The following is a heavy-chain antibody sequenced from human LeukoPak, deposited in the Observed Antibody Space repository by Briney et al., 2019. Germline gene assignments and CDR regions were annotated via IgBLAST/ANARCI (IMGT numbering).Heavy chain of an antibody. V-gene: IGHV4-31*03. CDR2: IYYSGST. D-gene: IGHD2-15*01. J-gene: IGHJ4*02. Sequence: PSQTQSLTCTVSGGSISSGGYYWSWIRQHPGKGLEWIGYIYYSGSTYYNPSLKSRVTISVDTSKNQFSLKLSSVTAADTAVYYCAREVAASFDYWGQGTLVTVSS. CDR3: AREVAASFDY. CDR1: GGSISSGGYY.